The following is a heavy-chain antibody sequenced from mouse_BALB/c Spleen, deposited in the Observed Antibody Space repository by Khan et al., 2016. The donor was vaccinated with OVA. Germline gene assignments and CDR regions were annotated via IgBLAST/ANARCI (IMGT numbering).Heavy chain of an antibody. Sequence: EVQLQESGPELVKPGASVKMSCKASGYTFTSYVMHWVKQKPGLGLEWIGYIYPFNDDTKYNEKFKGKATLTSDRSSSTAYMELSSLTSEDSAVYYWSPVGTYDGSVAYWGQGTLVTVSA. CDR2: IYPFNDDT. J-gene: IGHJ3*01. CDR3: SPVGTYDGSVAY. D-gene: IGHD2-12*01. CDR1: GYTFTSYV. V-gene: IGHV1S136*01.